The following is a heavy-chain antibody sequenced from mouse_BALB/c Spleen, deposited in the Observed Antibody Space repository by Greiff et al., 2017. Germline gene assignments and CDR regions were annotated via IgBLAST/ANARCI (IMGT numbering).Heavy chain of an antibody. CDR3: ARHDYGYAMDY. Sequence: VKLVESGAELVKPGASVKLSCKASGYTFTEYIIHWVKQRSRQGLEWIGWFYPGSGSIKYNEKFKDKATLTADKSSSTVYMELSRLTSEDSAVYFCARHDYGYAMDYWGQGTSVTVSS. V-gene: IGHV1-62-2*01. J-gene: IGHJ4*01. CDR1: GYTFTEYI. D-gene: IGHD1-1*01. CDR2: FYPGSGSI.